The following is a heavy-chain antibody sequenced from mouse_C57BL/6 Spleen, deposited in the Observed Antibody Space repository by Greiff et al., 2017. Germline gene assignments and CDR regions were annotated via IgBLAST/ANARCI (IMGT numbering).Heavy chain of an antibody. J-gene: IGHJ4*01. CDR3: ARFFVYAMDY. CDR1: GYSFSSYW. V-gene: IGHV1-80*01. CDR2: IYPGDGDT. Sequence: VHLVESGAELVKPGASVKISCKASGYSFSSYWMNWVKQRPGKGLEWIGQIYPGDGDTNYNGKFKGKATLTADKSSSTAYMQLSSLTSEDSAVYFCARFFVYAMDYWGQGTSVTVSS.